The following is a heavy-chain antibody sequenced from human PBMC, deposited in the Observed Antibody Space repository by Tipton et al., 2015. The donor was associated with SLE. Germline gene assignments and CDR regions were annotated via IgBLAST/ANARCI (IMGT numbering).Heavy chain of an antibody. Sequence: TLSLTCTVSGDSFSNHYWSWIRQPPGKGLECIGRAYTTGSPYYNPSLESRVAISMDTSKNQFSLKLTAVTAADTAVYYCARTLDALDIWGQGTMVTVSS. J-gene: IGHJ3*02. V-gene: IGHV4-4*07. CDR3: ARTLDALDI. CDR1: GDSFSNHY. CDR2: AYTTGSP.